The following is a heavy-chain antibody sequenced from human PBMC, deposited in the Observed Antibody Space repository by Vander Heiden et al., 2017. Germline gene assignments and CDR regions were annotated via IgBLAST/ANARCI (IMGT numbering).Heavy chain of an antibody. Sequence: QVQLVASGGGVVQPGRSLSLSCAASGFPFSSYAMHWVRQAPGKGLEWVAVISYDGSNKYYADSVKGRFTISRDNSKNTLYLQMNSLRAEDTAVYYCASNDDYGDYLDYWGQGTLVTVSS. CDR1: GFPFSSYA. D-gene: IGHD4-17*01. CDR3: ASNDDYGDYLDY. V-gene: IGHV3-30*01. CDR2: ISYDGSNK. J-gene: IGHJ4*02.